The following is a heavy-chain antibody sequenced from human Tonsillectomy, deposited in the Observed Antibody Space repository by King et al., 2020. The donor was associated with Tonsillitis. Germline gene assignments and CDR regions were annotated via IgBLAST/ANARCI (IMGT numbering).Heavy chain of an antibody. CDR1: GGTFRSSA. J-gene: IGHJ5*02. CDR3: ARGGMDRNWFDP. V-gene: IGHV1-69*12. Sequence: QLVQSGAEVKKPGSSVNVSCKASGGTFRSSAISWVRQAHGQGLEWMGGVIPVVYTRNYAQKFRDGVTNSADESTSTVYMEMSSLKSGDAAVYYCARGGMDRNWFDPWGQGTLVTVS. D-gene: IGHD2-2*03. CDR2: VIPVVYTR.